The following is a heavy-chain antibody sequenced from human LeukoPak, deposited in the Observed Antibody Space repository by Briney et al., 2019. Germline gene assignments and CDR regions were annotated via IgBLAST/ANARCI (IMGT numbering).Heavy chain of an antibody. CDR3: ASASHITMLRGANDY. Sequence: ASVKVSCKASGYIFTTYYMHWVRQAPGQGLEWMGIINPSGGSTSYAQKFQGRVTITADESTSTAYMELSSLRSEDTAVYYCASASHITMLRGANDYWGQGTLVTVSS. J-gene: IGHJ4*02. V-gene: IGHV1-46*01. CDR2: INPSGGST. CDR1: GYIFTTYY. D-gene: IGHD3-10*01.